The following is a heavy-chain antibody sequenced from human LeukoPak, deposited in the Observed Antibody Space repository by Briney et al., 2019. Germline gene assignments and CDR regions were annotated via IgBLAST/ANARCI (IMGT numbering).Heavy chain of an antibody. CDR1: GFIFYEYA. CDR2: ISWNSDTI. V-gene: IGHV3-9*03. CDR3: VKSGGYYYMDA. Sequence: PGRSLRLSCAASGFIFYEYAMHWVRQAPGKGLEWVSTISWNSDTILYADSVKGRFTISRDNDKNSLYLEMNSLRPEDMALYYCVKSGGYYYMDAWGKGTTVIVSS. J-gene: IGHJ6*03. D-gene: IGHD3-16*01.